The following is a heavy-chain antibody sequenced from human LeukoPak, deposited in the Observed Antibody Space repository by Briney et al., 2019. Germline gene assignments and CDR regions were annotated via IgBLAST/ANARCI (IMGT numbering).Heavy chain of an antibody. CDR1: GFTFSSYA. CDR2: ISSSSSYI. CDR3: AREYLYYDSWSGSEDNYYGMDV. D-gene: IGHD3-3*01. Sequence: GGSLRLSCAASGFTFSSYAMSWVRQAPGKGLEWVSSISSSSSYIYYADSVKGRFTISRDNAKNSLYLQMNSLRAEDTAVYYCAREYLYYDSWSGSEDNYYGMDVWGQGTTVTVSS. J-gene: IGHJ6*02. V-gene: IGHV3-21*01.